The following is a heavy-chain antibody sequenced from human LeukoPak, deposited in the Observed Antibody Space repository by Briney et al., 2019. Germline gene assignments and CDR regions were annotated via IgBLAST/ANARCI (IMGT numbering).Heavy chain of an antibody. Sequence: GGSRKLSLEASGFTFISYGMQWFRQVPGKGLEWLPVISYDGNNKYYADSVKGRFTISRDNSKNTLCLQMNSLRAEDTAVYYCARDFSRYCRSISCERRFDYWGQGTLVTVSS. J-gene: IGHJ4*02. V-gene: IGHV3-30-3*01. CDR1: GFTFISYG. CDR2: ISYDGNNK. D-gene: IGHD2-2*01. CDR3: ARDFSRYCRSISCERRFDY.